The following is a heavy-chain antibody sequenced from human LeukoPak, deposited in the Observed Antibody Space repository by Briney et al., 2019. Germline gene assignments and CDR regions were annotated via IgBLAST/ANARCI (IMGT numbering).Heavy chain of an antibody. Sequence: PGGSLRLSCAASGFTFSTYNMNWVRQAPGKGLERVSSISSSSSYIYYADSVKGRFTISRDNAKNSLYLQMNSLRAEDTAVYYCARDNYYDNNLSKGYFDYWGQGTLVTVSS. J-gene: IGHJ4*02. D-gene: IGHD3-22*01. CDR2: ISSSSSYI. V-gene: IGHV3-21*01. CDR3: ARDNYYDNNLSKGYFDY. CDR1: GFTFSTYN.